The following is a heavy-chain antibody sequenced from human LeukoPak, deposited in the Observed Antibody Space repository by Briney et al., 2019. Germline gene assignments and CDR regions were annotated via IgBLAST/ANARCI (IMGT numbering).Heavy chain of an antibody. Sequence: ASVKVSCKASGYPFSNYDINWVRQAIGQGLEWMGWMNPNSGNTDYAQKFQGRVTVTRNTSISTAYMELSSLRSEDTAVYYCARGRATVTTHWVDPWGQGTLVTVSS. CDR3: ARGRATVTTHWVDP. D-gene: IGHD4-11*01. J-gene: IGHJ5*02. V-gene: IGHV1-8*03. CDR2: MNPNSGNT. CDR1: GYPFSNYD.